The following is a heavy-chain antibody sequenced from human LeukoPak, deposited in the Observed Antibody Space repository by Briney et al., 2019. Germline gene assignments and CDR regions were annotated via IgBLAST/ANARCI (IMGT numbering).Heavy chain of an antibody. CDR1: GFTFSSYA. J-gene: IGHJ4*02. Sequence: TGGSLRLSCAASGFTFSSYAMSWVRQAPGKGLEWIGEINHSGSTNYNPSLKSRVTISVDTSKNQFSLKLSSVTAADTAVYYCASHKSPLMVRGGLDYWGQGTLVTVSS. CDR2: INHSGST. D-gene: IGHD3-10*01. V-gene: IGHV4-34*08. CDR3: ASHKSPLMVRGGLDY.